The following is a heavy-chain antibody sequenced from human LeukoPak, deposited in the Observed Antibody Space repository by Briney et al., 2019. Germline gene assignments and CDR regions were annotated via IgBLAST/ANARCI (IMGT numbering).Heavy chain of an antibody. CDR3: ARDHWGVQQYNWFDP. CDR1: GGSISSSSYY. CDR2: IYYSGST. Sequence: SETLSLTCTVSGGSISSSSYYWGWNRQPPGKGLEWIGSIYYSGSTYYNPSLKSRVTISVDTSKNQFSLKLSSVTAADTAVYYCARDHWGVQQYNWFDPWGQGTLVTVSS. D-gene: IGHD7-27*01. V-gene: IGHV4-39*07. J-gene: IGHJ5*02.